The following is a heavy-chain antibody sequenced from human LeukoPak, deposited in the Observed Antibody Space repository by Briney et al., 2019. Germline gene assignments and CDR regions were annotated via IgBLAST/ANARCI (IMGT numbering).Heavy chain of an antibody. CDR3: ASSFVLLWFGDSGGAFDI. CDR1: GGSFSGYY. D-gene: IGHD3-10*01. V-gene: IGHV4-34*01. Sequence: SETLSLTCAVYGGSFSGYYWSWIRQPPGKRLEWIGEINHSGSTNYNPSLKSRVTISVDTSKNQFSLKLSSVTAADTAVYYCASSFVLLWFGDSGGAFDIWGQGTMVTVSS. CDR2: INHSGST. J-gene: IGHJ3*02.